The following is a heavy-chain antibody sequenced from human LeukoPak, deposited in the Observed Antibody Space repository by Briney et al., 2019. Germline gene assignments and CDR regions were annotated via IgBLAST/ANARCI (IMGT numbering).Heavy chain of an antibody. J-gene: IGHJ4*02. CDR1: GFTFSRYW. Sequence: QPGGSLRLSCAASGFTFSRYWMSWVRQAPGKGLEWVANIKQDGSQKYYVDSVKGRFTISRDNSKNTLYLQMNSLRAEDTAVYYCASPTGRFDYWGQGTLVTVSS. CDR3: ASPTGRFDY. CDR2: IKQDGSQK. V-gene: IGHV3-7*03.